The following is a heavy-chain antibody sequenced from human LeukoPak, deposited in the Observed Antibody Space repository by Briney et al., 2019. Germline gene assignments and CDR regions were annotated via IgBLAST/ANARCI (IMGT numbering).Heavy chain of an antibody. V-gene: IGHV3-15*01. D-gene: IGHD2-2*01. CDR3: TTHSYSTSHWGLYYFDY. CDR2: IKSKTDGGTT. Sequence: GGSLRLSCAASGFTFSNAWMSWVRQAPGKGLEWVGRIKSKTDGGTTDYAAPVKGRFTISRDDPKNTLYLQMNSLKTEDTAVYYCTTHSYSTSHWGLYYFDYWGQGTLVTVSS. J-gene: IGHJ4*02. CDR1: GFTFSNAW.